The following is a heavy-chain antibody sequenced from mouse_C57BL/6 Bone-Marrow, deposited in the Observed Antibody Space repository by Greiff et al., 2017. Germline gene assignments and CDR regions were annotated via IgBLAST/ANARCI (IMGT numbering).Heavy chain of an antibody. CDR2: IYPRSGNT. Sequence: VQLKESGAELARPGASVKLSCKASGYTFTSYGISWVKQRTGQGLEWIGEIYPRSGNTYYNEKFKGKATLTADKSSSTAYMELRSLTSEDSAVYFCALYGNYDSYWGQGTLVTVSA. V-gene: IGHV1-81*01. CDR1: GYTFTSYG. J-gene: IGHJ3*01. D-gene: IGHD2-1*01. CDR3: ALYGNYDSY.